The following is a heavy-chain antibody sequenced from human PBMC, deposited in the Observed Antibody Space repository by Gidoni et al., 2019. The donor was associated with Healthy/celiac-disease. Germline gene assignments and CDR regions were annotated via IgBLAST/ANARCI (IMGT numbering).Heavy chain of an antibody. Sequence: QVQLQESGPGLVKPSETLSLTCTVSGGPISSYYWSWIRQPPGKGLEWIGYIYYSGSTNYNPPLKSRVTISVDTSKNQFSLKLSSVTAADTAVYYCARDHAVYAMGNWFDPWGQGTLVTVSS. CDR1: GGPISSYY. J-gene: IGHJ5*02. D-gene: IGHD2-8*01. V-gene: IGHV4-59*01. CDR3: ARDHAVYAMGNWFDP. CDR2: IYYSGST.